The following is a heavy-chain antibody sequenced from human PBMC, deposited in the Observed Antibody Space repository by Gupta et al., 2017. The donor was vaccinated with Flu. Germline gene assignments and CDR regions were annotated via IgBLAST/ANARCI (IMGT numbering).Heavy chain of an antibody. Sequence: GWIRQPPGKGLEWIGSIYYTGTTYYSPSLKSRLTISVDTSKNQFSLNLRSVTASDTAVYYCARETSGSSFFSWGPGSLVTVSS. D-gene: IGHD2-2*01. J-gene: IGHJ4*02. CDR3: ARETSGSSFFS. CDR2: IYYTGTT. V-gene: IGHV4-39*01.